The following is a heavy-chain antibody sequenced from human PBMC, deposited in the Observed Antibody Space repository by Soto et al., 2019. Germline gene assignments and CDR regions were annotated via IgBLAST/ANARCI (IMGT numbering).Heavy chain of an antibody. D-gene: IGHD6-19*01. CDR1: GGSIGSGGYY. CDR3: ARRTSSAWYFCDY. Sequence: SETLSLTCTVSGGSIGSGGYYWSWIRQHPGKGLEWIGYVYYSGSTYYNPSLKSRVTISVDTSKNQFSLNLSSVTAADTAVYYCARRTSSAWYFCDYWGLGTLVTVSS. V-gene: IGHV4-31*03. J-gene: IGHJ4*02. CDR2: VYYSGST.